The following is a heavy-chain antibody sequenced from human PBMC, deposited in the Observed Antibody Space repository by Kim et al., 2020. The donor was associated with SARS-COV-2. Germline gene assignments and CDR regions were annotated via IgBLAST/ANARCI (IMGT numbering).Heavy chain of an antibody. CDR3: ARGRQEYSASSGLGF. CDR1: GGSMTQYY. J-gene: IGHJ4*02. D-gene: IGHD6-6*01. Sequence: SETLSLTCTVPGGSMTQYYWNWLRQPLGNVLEWIGKTYYGGSTIYNTSLKSRLIISIDLSKPQFSLQLNSVTTADTAVYYCARGRQEYSASSGLGFWGQGSLITVTS. V-gene: IGHV4-59*01. CDR2: TYYGGST.